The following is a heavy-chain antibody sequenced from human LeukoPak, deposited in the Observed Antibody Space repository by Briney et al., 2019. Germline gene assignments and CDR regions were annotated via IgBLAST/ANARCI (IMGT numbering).Heavy chain of an antibody. CDR2: INPSGGST. D-gene: IGHD6-19*01. Sequence: GASVKVSCKASGYTFTSYGISWVRQAPGQGLEWMGIINPSGGSTSYAQKFQGRVTMTRDTSTSTVYMELSSLRSEDTAVYYCAAIAVAGTDFDYWGQGTLVTVSS. CDR1: GYTFTSYG. CDR3: AAIAVAGTDFDY. V-gene: IGHV1-46*01. J-gene: IGHJ4*02.